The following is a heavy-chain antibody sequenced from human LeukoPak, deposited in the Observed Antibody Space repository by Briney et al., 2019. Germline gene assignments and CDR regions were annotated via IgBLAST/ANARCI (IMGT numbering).Heavy chain of an antibody. D-gene: IGHD6-13*01. Sequence: GASVKVSCKASEYTFTSYAMHWVRQAPGQRLEWMGWINAGNGNTKYSQKFQGRVTITRDTSASTAYMELSSLRSEDTAVYYCARVVTSSSWYGFDYWGQGTLVTVSS. CDR3: ARVVTSSSWYGFDY. V-gene: IGHV1-3*01. CDR2: INAGNGNT. J-gene: IGHJ4*02. CDR1: EYTFTSYA.